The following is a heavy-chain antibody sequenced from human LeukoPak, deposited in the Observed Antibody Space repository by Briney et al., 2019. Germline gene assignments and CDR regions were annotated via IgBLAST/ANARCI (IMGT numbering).Heavy chain of an antibody. V-gene: IGHV1-69*13. CDR3: ARKEGDTAMVRDYGMDV. CDR2: IIPIFGTA. Sequence: ASVKVSCKSSGGTFSSYAISWVRQAPGQGLEWMGGIIPIFGTANYAQKFQGRVTITADESTSTAYMELSSLRSEDTAVYYCARKEGDTAMVRDYGMDVWGQGTPVTVSS. CDR1: GGTFSSYA. D-gene: IGHD5-18*01. J-gene: IGHJ6*02.